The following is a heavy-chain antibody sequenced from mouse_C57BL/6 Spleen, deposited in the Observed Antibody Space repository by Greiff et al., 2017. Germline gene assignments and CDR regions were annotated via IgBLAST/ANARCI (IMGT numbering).Heavy chain of an antibody. CDR1: GFNIKDYY. CDR3: TASYYDYDEEYYFDY. Sequence: EVQLQQSGAELVRPGASVKLSCTASGFNIKDYYMHWVKQRPEQGLEWIGRIDPEDGDTEYAPKFQGKATMTADTSSNTAYLQLSSLTSEDTAVYYCTASYYDYDEEYYFDYWGQGTTLTVSS. D-gene: IGHD2-4*01. V-gene: IGHV14-1*01. CDR2: IDPEDGDT. J-gene: IGHJ2*01.